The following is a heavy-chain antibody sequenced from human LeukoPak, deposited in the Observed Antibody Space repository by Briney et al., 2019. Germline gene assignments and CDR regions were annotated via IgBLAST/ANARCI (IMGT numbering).Heavy chain of an antibody. Sequence: GGSLRLSCAASGFTFSTYEMNWVRQAPGKGLEWVSYISRSGSTIHYADSVKGRFTLSRDNAKNSLYLQMNSLRAEDTAVYYCAREYGSGSYKYGMDVRGQGTTVTVSS. CDR2: ISRSGSTI. CDR1: GFTFSTYE. J-gene: IGHJ6*02. D-gene: IGHD3-10*01. V-gene: IGHV3-48*03. CDR3: AREYGSGSYKYGMDV.